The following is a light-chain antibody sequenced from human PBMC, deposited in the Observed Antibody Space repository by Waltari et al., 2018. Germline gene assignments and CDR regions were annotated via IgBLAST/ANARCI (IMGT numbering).Light chain of an antibody. Sequence: DIQMTQSPSSLSASVGDRVTISCRASQRLTTYLNWYQQKPGKAPKLLIYGASTLQTGVPSRFSGSGSGTDFNLTISSLQPEDCATYYGLQSYTLTFGGGTRVDIK. V-gene: IGKV1-39*01. CDR3: LQSYTLT. CDR1: QRLTTY. CDR2: GAS. J-gene: IGKJ4*01.